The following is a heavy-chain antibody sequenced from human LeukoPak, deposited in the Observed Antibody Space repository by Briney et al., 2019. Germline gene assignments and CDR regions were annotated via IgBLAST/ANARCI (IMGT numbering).Heavy chain of an antibody. CDR1: GYTFTGYY. CDR3: ARSSVRRANDY. J-gene: IGHJ4*02. Sequence: ASVKVSCKASGYTFTGYYMHWVRQAPGQGLEWMGWISAYNGNTNYAQKLQGRVTMTADTSTSTAYMELRSLRSDDTAVYYCARSSVRRANDYWGQGTLVTVSS. CDR2: ISAYNGNT. V-gene: IGHV1-18*04. D-gene: IGHD3-10*01.